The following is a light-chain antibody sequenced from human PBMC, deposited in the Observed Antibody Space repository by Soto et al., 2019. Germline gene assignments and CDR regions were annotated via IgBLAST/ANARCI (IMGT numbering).Light chain of an antibody. CDR1: QDIINS. CDR2: ASS. J-gene: IGKJ1*01. CDR3: HQTYSTPGT. Sequence: IQMTQSPSSLSASVGDRVTITCRASQDIINSLNWYQQKSGKAPSLLIYASSTLQTGVPSRFSGSGSGTDFTLSISNLQPEDFAHYFCHQTYSTPGTFGQGTKVDIK. V-gene: IGKV1-39*01.